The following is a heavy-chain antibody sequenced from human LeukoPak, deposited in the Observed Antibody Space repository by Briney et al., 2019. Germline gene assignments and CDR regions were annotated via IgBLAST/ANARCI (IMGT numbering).Heavy chain of an antibody. J-gene: IGHJ4*02. CDR2: IYHSGTT. V-gene: IGHV4-31*03. D-gene: IGHD3/OR15-3a*01. Sequence: SETLSLTCTVSGDSMTRGGFYWSWVRQHPGKALEWVAFIYHSGTTFYNPYLESRTTLSVDTSQNQFSLKLTSVTAADTAVYYCARAVDFRNYFDYWGQGNLVTVSS. CDR3: ARAVDFRNYFDY. CDR1: GDSMTRGGFY.